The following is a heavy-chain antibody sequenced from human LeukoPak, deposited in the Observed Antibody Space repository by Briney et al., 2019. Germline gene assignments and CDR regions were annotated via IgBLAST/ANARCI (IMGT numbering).Heavy chain of an antibody. CDR1: GGSISSGSYY. Sequence: PSETLSLTRTVSGGSISSGSYYWSWIRQPAGKGLEWIGRIYTSGSTNYNPSLKSRVTISVDTSKNQFSLKLSSVTAADTAVYYCARGGLDGFIDYWGQGTLVTVSS. D-gene: IGHD3-10*01. CDR2: IYTSGST. V-gene: IGHV4-61*02. J-gene: IGHJ4*02. CDR3: ARGGLDGFIDY.